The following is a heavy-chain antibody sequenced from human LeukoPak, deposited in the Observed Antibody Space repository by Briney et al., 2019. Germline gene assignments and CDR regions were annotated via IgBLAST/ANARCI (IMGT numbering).Heavy chain of an antibody. CDR3: AREPPGY. Sequence: SQTLSLTCTVSGGSVTSGNYYWNWIRHPAGKGLEWIGRIYTNGGASYNPSLKSRVTISIDASKNQFSLKLSSVTAADTAVYYCAREPPGYWGQGILVTVSS. CDR1: GGSVTSGNYY. J-gene: IGHJ4*02. CDR2: IYTNGGA. V-gene: IGHV4-61*02.